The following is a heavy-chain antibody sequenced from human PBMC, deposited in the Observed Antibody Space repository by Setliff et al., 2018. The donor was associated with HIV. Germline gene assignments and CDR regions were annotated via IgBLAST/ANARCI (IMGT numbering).Heavy chain of an antibody. J-gene: IGHJ3*02. CDR3: ARKNYGGAFDI. CDR2: FHYTGGT. D-gene: IGHD3-16*01. CDR1: GVSINTYY. V-gene: IGHV4-59*01. Sequence: SETRSLTCSVSGVSINTYYWNWVRQSGTGLEWIGYFHYTGGTSYNPSLTRRVTISADTSKNQFSLNLTSVTAADTAVYYCARKNYGGAFDIWGRGTMVTVSS.